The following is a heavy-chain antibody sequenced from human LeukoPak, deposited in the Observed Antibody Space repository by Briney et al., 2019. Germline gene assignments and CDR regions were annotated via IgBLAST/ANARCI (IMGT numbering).Heavy chain of an antibody. D-gene: IGHD3-3*01. CDR1: GYIFTDYY. CDR3: ASAAFWSEYFQH. J-gene: IGHJ1*01. CDR2: INPKSGGT. Sequence: ASVTLSCKASGYIFTDYYMHWVRQAPGQGLEWMGWINPKSGGTNYAQKFQGRVTMTRDTSISTGHMELSRLRTDDTAVYYCASAAFWSEYFQHWGQGSPVTISS. V-gene: IGHV1-2*02.